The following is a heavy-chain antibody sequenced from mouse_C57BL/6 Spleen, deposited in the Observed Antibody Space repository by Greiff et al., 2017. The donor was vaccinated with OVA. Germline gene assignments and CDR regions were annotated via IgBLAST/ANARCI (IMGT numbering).Heavy chain of an antibody. CDR3: TRGTEDYYGSSPFDY. CDR1: GFTFSSYA. J-gene: IGHJ2*01. Sequence: EVQVVESGEGLVKPGGSLKLSCAASGFTFSSYAMSWVRQTPEKRLEWVAYISSGGDYIYYADTVKGRFTISRDNARNTLYLQMSSLKSEDTAMYYCTRGTEDYYGSSPFDYWGKGTTLTVSS. CDR2: ISSGGDYI. D-gene: IGHD1-1*01. V-gene: IGHV5-9-1*02.